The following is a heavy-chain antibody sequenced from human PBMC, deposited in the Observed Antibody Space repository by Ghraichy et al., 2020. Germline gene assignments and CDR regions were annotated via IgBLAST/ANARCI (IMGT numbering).Heavy chain of an antibody. Sequence: GGSLRLSCAASGFTFSNFAMFWVRQAPGKGLEWVALISSDGRDKYDADSVRGRFTISRDNSKKRLQLQMNSLRPEDTAVYYCAKDWRDLGFFDHYAMDVWGRGTTVTVSS. J-gene: IGHJ6*02. CDR3: AKDWRDLGFFDHYAMDV. CDR2: ISSDGRDK. D-gene: IGHD3-16*01. V-gene: IGHV3-30*02. CDR1: GFTFSNFA.